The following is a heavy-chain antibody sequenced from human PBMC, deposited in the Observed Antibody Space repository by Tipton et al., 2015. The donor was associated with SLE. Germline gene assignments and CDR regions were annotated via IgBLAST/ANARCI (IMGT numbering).Heavy chain of an antibody. CDR1: GYTFTGYY. D-gene: IGHD5-12*01. CDR2: INPNSGGT. J-gene: IGHJ6*02. CDR3: ASNSGYDYYYYGMDV. V-gene: IGHV1-2*02. Sequence: QLVQSGAEVKKPGASVKVSCKASGYTFTGYYMHWVRQAPGQGLEWMGWINPNSGGTNYAQKFQGRVTMTRDTSISTAYMELSRLRSDDTAVYYCASNSGYDYYYYGMDVWGQGTTVTVSS.